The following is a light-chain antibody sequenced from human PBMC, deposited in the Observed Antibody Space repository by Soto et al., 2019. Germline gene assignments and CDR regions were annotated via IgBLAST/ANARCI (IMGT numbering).Light chain of an antibody. V-gene: IGLV2-14*01. Sequence: QSALNQPASVSGSPGQSITISCTGTSSDVGGYNYVSWYQQHPGKAPKLMIYDVSNRPSGVSTRFSGSKSGNTASLTISGLQAEDEADYYCSSYTSSSTRVVFGGGTKLTVL. CDR3: SSYTSSSTRVV. CDR1: SSDVGGYNY. CDR2: DVS. J-gene: IGLJ2*01.